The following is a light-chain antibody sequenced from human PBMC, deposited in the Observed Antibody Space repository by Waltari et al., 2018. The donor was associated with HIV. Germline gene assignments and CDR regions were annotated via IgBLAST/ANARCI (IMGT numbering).Light chain of an antibody. CDR3: QSYDSILVI. Sequence: QSVLTQPPSVSGAPGQRVTISCTGSSSNVGAGYDVHWYQQLPGTTPKLLIYDNNNRPSGVPDRFSGSQSGTSASLASPGLQADDEADYYCQSYDSILVIFGGGTKLTVL. CDR1: SSNVGAGYD. J-gene: IGLJ2*01. V-gene: IGLV1-40*01. CDR2: DNN.